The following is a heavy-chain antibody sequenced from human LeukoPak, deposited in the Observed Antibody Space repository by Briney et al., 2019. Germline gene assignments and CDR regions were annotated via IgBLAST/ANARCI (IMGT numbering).Heavy chain of an antibody. CDR2: IIPILGIA. Sequence: SVKVSCKASGGTFSSYAISWVRQAPGQGLEWMGRIIPILGIANYAQKFQGRVTITADKSKSTAYMELSSLRSEDTAVHYCARGYDNTRRWFDPWGQGTLVTVSS. D-gene: IGHD3-22*01. CDR3: ARGYDNTRRWFDP. V-gene: IGHV1-69*04. CDR1: GGTFSSYA. J-gene: IGHJ5*02.